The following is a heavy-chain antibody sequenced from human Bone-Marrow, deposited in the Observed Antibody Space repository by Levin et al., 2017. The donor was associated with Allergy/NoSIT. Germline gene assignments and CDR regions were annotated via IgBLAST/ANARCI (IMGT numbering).Heavy chain of an antibody. Sequence: GESLKISCKVSGNTLSELAIHWVRQAPGKGLEWLGGFDPEIRETIFAQNFQDRVILTEDTSADTAYMELNSLRSEDTAVYYCVTASPDTAYFDYWAQGTLVTVSS. CDR3: VTASPDTAYFDY. V-gene: IGHV1-24*01. CDR1: GNTLSELA. J-gene: IGHJ4*02. D-gene: IGHD2-2*01. CDR2: FDPEIRET.